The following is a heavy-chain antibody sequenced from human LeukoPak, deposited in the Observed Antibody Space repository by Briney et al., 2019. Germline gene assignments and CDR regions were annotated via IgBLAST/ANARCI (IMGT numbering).Heavy chain of an antibody. CDR1: GFTVSSNY. D-gene: IGHD2-21*01. J-gene: IGHJ3*01. CDR3: ARGGGPRIVVAFDL. Sequence: GGSLRLPCAASGFTVSSNYMSWVRQAPGKGLEWVSVLYSGGNTYYADSVKGRFTISRHISKNTLYLQMNSLRTEDTAVYYCARGGGPRIVVAFDLWGQGTMVTVSS. CDR2: LYSGGNT. V-gene: IGHV3-53*04.